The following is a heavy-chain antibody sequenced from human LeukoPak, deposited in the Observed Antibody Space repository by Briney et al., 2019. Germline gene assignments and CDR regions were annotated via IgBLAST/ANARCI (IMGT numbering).Heavy chain of an antibody. CDR3: ATSSTSYNDAFDI. V-gene: IGHV4-34*01. Sequence: SETLSLTCTVYGGSFSGYFWSWIRQPPGKGLEWIGEVNDSGTTNYNPSLKSRVTISVDTSKNQFSLKLSSVTAADTAVYYCATSSTSYNDAFDIWGQGTMVTVSS. CDR1: GGSFSGYF. D-gene: IGHD2-2*01. J-gene: IGHJ3*02. CDR2: VNDSGTT.